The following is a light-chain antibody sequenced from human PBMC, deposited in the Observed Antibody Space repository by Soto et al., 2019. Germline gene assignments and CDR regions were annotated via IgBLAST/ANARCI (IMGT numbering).Light chain of an antibody. CDR3: ASWDDSLNVWL. Sequence: SVLTQPPSASGTPGQRITISCSGSNSNIGSHTVHWYQHLPGTAPKLLIYDNDQRPSGVPDRFSGSKSGSSASLAISGLQSDDESDYYCASWDDSLNVWLFGGGTQLTVL. J-gene: IGLJ3*02. CDR2: DND. CDR1: NSNIGSHT. V-gene: IGLV1-44*01.